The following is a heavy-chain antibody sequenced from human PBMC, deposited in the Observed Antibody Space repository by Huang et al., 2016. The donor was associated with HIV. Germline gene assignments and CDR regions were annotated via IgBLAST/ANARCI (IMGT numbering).Heavy chain of an antibody. Sequence: QVQLVQSGAEVKKPGSSVKVSCKASGGTFSSYAISWVRQAPGQGIEWVGGIIPIVGTANYAQKFQGRVTITADESTSTAYMELSSLRSEDTAVYYCARARGYYDSSVSYYFDYWGQGTLVTVSS. J-gene: IGHJ4*02. CDR2: IIPIVGTA. CDR1: GGTFSSYA. D-gene: IGHD3-22*01. CDR3: ARARGYYDSSVSYYFDY. V-gene: IGHV1-69*13.